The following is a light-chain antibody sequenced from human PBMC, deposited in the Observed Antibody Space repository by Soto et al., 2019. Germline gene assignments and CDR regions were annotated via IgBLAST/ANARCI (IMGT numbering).Light chain of an antibody. CDR1: SSNSGSNY. CDR3: AAWDVSMSGVV. Sequence: QSVLTQPPSASGTPGQRVTISCSGSSSNSGSNYVYWYQQLPGTAPKLLIYRNNQRPSGVPDRFSGSKSGSSASLAISGLRSEDEADYYCAAWDVSMSGVVFGGGTKITVL. J-gene: IGLJ2*01. CDR2: RNN. V-gene: IGLV1-47*01.